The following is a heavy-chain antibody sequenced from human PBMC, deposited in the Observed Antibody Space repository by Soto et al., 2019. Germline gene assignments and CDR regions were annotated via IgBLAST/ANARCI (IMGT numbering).Heavy chain of an antibody. CDR2: ISYDGSNK. J-gene: IGHJ2*01. V-gene: IGHV3-30*18. Sequence: QVQLVESGGGVVQPGRSLRLSCAASGFTFSSYGMHWVRQAPGKGLEWVAVISYDGSNKYYADSVKGRFTISRDNSKNTLYLQMNSLRAEDTAVYYCAKEVHYGDFSTYFDLWGRGTLVTVSS. D-gene: IGHD4-17*01. CDR1: GFTFSSYG. CDR3: AKEVHYGDFSTYFDL.